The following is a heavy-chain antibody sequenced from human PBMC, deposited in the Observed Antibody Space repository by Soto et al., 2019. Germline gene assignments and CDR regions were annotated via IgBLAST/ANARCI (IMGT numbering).Heavy chain of an antibody. D-gene: IGHD3-3*01. J-gene: IGHJ4*02. CDR1: GYAFTSHT. CDR2: IVISNGSP. Sequence: QVQLVQSGAEVKELGASVRVSCKASGYAFTSHTIHWARQAPGQGLEWMGWIVISNGSPRYAPQFQGRVTFGRDTSATTAYMELRSLTSEDTAVYYCAREPEDGVPGDYWGQGTPVVVSS. CDR3: AREPEDGVPGDY. V-gene: IGHV1-3*04.